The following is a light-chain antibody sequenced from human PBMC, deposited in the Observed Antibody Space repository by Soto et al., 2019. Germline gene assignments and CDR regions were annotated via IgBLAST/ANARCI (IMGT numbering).Light chain of an antibody. CDR3: RSYTSSSSHYV. CDR2: EVS. CDR1: SSDVGGYKY. Sequence: QSVLTQPASVSESPGRSITIYCTGTSSDVGGYKYVSWYQQHPGKAPKLMIYEVSTRPSGVSNRFSGSKSGNTASLTISGLQAEDEADYYCRSYTSSSSHYVFDTGTKVTVL. J-gene: IGLJ1*01. V-gene: IGLV2-14*01.